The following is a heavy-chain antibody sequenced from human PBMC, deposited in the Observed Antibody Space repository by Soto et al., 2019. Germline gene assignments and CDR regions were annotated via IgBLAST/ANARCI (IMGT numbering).Heavy chain of an antibody. J-gene: IGHJ3*02. CDR2: ISYVGSNK. D-gene: IGHD2-2*01. Sequence: QVQLVESGGGVVQPGRSLRLSCAASGFTFSSYGMHWVRQAPGKGLEWVAVISYVGSNKYYADSVKGRFTISRDNSKNTLYLRMNSLRAEDTAVYYCAKLSLTQYDIVVVPAAIRVGSDAFDIWGQGTMVTVSS. CDR1: GFTFSSYG. V-gene: IGHV3-30*18. CDR3: AKLSLTQYDIVVVPAAIRVGSDAFDI.